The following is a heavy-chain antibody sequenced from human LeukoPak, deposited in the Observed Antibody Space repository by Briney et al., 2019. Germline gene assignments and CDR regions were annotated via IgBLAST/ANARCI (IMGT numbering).Heavy chain of an antibody. CDR1: GFTVSSNY. V-gene: IGHV3-66*01. D-gene: IGHD1-26*01. J-gene: IGHJ4*02. Sequence: GSLRLSCAASGFTVSSNYMSWVRQAPGKGLEWVSVIYSGGSTYYADSVKGRFTISRHNSKNTLYLQMNSLRAEDTAVYYCARGGSGSYSPFDYWGQGTLVTVSS. CDR2: IYSGGST. CDR3: ARGGSGSYSPFDY.